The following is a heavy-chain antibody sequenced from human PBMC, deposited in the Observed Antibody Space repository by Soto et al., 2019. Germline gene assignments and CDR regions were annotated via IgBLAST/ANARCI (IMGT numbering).Heavy chain of an antibody. J-gene: IGHJ4*02. CDR2: ISHLENT. CDR1: GGSVSSTSYY. Sequence: SETLSLTCTVSGGSVSSTSYYWTWIRQPPGKGLEWIGYISHLENTYFHPSFKSRLTMSIDRRRNQFSLNLSSVTAADMAVYYCARGGGYDSFDYWGQGVLVTVSS. D-gene: IGHD5-12*01. CDR3: ARGGGYDSFDY. V-gene: IGHV4-30-2*01.